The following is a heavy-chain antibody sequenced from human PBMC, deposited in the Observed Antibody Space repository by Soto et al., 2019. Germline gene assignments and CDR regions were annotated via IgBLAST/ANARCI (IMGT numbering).Heavy chain of an antibody. CDR3: ARTALMVKPLYYYYYYGMDV. D-gene: IGHD3-10*01. Sequence: QLQLQESCRGLVKPSETLSLTCTVSGGSISSSSYYWGWIRQPPGKGLEWIGSIYYSGSTYYNPSLKSRVTISVDTSKNQFSLKLSSVTAADTAVYYCARTALMVKPLYYYYYYGMDVWGQGTTVTVSS. CDR1: GGSISSSSYY. V-gene: IGHV4-39*01. CDR2: IYYSGST. J-gene: IGHJ6*02.